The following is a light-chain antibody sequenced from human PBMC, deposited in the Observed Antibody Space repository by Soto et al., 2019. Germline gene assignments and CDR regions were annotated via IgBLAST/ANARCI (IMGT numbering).Light chain of an antibody. CDR3: SSYTTSSTLV. V-gene: IGLV2-14*01. CDR2: EVT. J-gene: IGLJ3*02. CDR1: SSDVGPYNY. Sequence: QSALTQPASVPGSPGQSITISCTGTSSDVGPYNYVSWYQHHPGKAPKLLIYEVTKRPSGVSNRFSGSKSGNTASLTISGLRAEDEADYYCSSYTTSSTLVFGGGTKVTVL.